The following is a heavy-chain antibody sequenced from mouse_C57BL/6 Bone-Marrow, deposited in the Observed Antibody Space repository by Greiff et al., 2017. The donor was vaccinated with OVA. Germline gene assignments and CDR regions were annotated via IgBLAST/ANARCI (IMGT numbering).Heavy chain of an antibody. Sequence: VQLQQSGAELVRPGASVTLSCKASGYTFTDYEMHWVKQTPVHGLEWIGAIDPETGGTAYNQKFKGKAILTAAKSSSTAYMELRSLTSEDSAVYYCTRIGGYYYGSSYYFDYWGQGTTLTVSS. CDR2: IDPETGGT. CDR1: GYTFTDYE. D-gene: IGHD1-1*01. CDR3: TRIGGYYYGSSYYFDY. V-gene: IGHV1-15*01. J-gene: IGHJ2*01.